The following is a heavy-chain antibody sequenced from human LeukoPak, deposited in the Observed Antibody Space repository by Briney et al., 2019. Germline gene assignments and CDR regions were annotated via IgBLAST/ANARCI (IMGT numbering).Heavy chain of an antibody. CDR2: ISSSGSTI. Sequence: PGGSLRLSCGASGFTFSSFEMKWVRQAPGNGLEWFSYISSSGSTIYYADSVKGRFTISRDNAKNSLYLQMNSLRAEDTAVYYCATDSSGWYTRWNYFDYWGQGTLVTVSS. J-gene: IGHJ4*02. CDR3: ATDSSGWYTRWNYFDY. V-gene: IGHV3-48*03. D-gene: IGHD6-19*01. CDR1: GFTFSSFE.